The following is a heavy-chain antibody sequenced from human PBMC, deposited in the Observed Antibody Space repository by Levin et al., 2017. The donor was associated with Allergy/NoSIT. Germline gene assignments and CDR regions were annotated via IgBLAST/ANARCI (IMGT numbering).Heavy chain of an antibody. CDR1: GGSISSSNYY. CDR3: ARQPLVPAATHYFYYYMDV. J-gene: IGHJ6*03. V-gene: IGHV4-39*01. D-gene: IGHD2-2*01. Sequence: SETLSLTCTVSGGSISSSNYYWGWIRQPPGKGLEWIGSISYSGTTYYNPSLKSRVTISVDTSKTQFSLKLSSVTAADTAIFYCARQPLVPAATHYFYYYMDVWGRGTTVTVSS. CDR2: ISYSGTT.